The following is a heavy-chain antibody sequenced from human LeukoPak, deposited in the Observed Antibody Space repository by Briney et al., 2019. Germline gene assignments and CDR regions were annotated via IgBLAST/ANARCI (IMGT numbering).Heavy chain of an antibody. V-gene: IGHV3-74*01. Sequence: GGSLTLSCAAYGFTFSSYWMHWVRQAPGKGLVWVSRISSDGGNTVYADSVKGRFTISRDNANDTLDLQMDSLRGEDTAVYYCAREWELRGAYYMDVWGKGTTVTVSS. CDR2: ISSDGGNT. CDR3: AREWELRGAYYMDV. CDR1: GFTFSSYW. D-gene: IGHD1-26*01. J-gene: IGHJ6*03.